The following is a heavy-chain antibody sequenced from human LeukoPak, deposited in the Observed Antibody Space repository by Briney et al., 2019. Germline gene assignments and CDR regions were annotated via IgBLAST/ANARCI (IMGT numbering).Heavy chain of an antibody. D-gene: IGHD5/OR15-5a*01. CDR2: IYSGGST. CDR1: GFTASSNY. J-gene: IGHJ3*01. Sequence: PGGSLRLSCAAAGFTASSNYMTWVRQAPGEGLEWVSVIYSGGSTAYADSVKGRFTISRDNSKNTLYLQMNSLRDEDTAVYYCARDFYDDAFDFWGQGTMVTVSS. CDR3: ARDFYDDAFDF. V-gene: IGHV3-66*01.